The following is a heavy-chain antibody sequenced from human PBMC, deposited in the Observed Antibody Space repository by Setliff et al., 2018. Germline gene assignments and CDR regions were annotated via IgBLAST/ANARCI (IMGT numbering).Heavy chain of an antibody. V-gene: IGHV1-46*01. CDR1: GYTFTTYY. J-gene: IGHJ1*01. CDR2: INPSTGSA. CDR3: ARGEISYDTSGYYYDFEAFQY. Sequence: ASVKVSCKASGYTFTTYYMYWLRQAPGQGPEWMGIINPSTGSANYAQKFHGRVTMTRDTSTSTVYMELSSLRSDDTAVYYCARGEISYDTSGYYYDFEAFQYWGQGTLVTVSS. D-gene: IGHD3-22*01.